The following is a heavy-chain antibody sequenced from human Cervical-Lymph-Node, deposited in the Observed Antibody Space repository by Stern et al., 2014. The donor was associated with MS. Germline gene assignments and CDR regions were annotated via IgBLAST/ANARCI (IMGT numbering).Heavy chain of an antibody. D-gene: IGHD1-26*01. CDR1: GGPMNKYT. CDR3: ATEGIVGDSSWLDS. J-gene: IGHJ5*01. CDR2: IIPILEMT. Sequence: VQLVESGAEVKKPGSSVKVSCEASGGPMNKYTISWVRQAPGQGLEWVGRIIPILEMTNYAQKFQGRLTITADMSTNTAYMELGSLRSDDTAVYYCATEGIVGDSSWLDSWAQGTLVTVSS. V-gene: IGHV1-69*09.